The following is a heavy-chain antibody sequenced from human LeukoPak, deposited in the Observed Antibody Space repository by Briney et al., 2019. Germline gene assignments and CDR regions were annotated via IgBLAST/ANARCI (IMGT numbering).Heavy chain of an antibody. J-gene: IGHJ5*02. Sequence: SETLSLTCTVSGGSISSDYWTWIRQPPGKGLEWIGYIDYSGSTNYNSSLKSRVAISVDTSKNPFSLKLSSVTAADTAVYYCARQLAVAGSGVSWFDPWGQGTLVTVSS. CDR3: ARQLAVAGSGVSWFDP. V-gene: IGHV4-59*01. CDR2: IDYSGST. CDR1: GGSISSDY. D-gene: IGHD6-19*01.